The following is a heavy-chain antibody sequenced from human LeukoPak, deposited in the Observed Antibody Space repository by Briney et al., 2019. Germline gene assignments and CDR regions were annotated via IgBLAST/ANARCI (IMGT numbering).Heavy chain of an antibody. J-gene: IGHJ6*02. D-gene: IGHD6-13*01. Sequence: PGGSLRLSCAASGFTLNGYWMSWVRQAPGKGLEWIGEINHSGSTNYNPSLKSRVTISVDTSKNQFSLKLSSVTAADTAVYYCARGRVAAAGTHDYYYYGMDVWGQGTTVTVSS. CDR3: ARGRVAAAGTHDYYYYGMDV. CDR2: INHSGST. V-gene: IGHV4-34*01. CDR1: GFTLNGYW.